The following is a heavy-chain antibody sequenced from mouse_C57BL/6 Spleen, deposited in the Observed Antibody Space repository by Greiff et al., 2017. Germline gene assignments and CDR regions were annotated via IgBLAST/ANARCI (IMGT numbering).Heavy chain of an antibody. V-gene: IGHV1-69*01. Sequence: QVQLQQPGAELVMPGASVKLSCKASGYTFTSYWMHWVKQRPGQGLEWIGEIDPSDSYTNYNQKFKGKSTLTVDKSSSTAYMQLSSLTSEDSAVYYCARWATTVVAYWYFDVWGTGTTVTVSS. CDR1: GYTFTSYW. D-gene: IGHD1-1*01. CDR2: IDPSDSYT. J-gene: IGHJ1*03. CDR3: ARWATTVVAYWYFDV.